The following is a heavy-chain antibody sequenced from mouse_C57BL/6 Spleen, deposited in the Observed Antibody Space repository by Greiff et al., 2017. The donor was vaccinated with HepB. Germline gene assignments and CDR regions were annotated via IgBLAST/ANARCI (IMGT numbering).Heavy chain of an antibody. J-gene: IGHJ3*01. CDR2: IYPEDGDT. D-gene: IGHD2-5*01. CDR3: TTNLYFSSYPFAY. Sequence: VQLQQSGAELVRPGASVKLSCTASGFNFKDYYMHWVKQRPEQGLEWIGWIYPEDGDTEYAPKFQGKATMTADKSSNTAYLQLSSLTSEDTAVYYCTTNLYFSSYPFAYWGQGTLVTVSA. CDR1: GFNFKDYY. V-gene: IGHV14-1*01.